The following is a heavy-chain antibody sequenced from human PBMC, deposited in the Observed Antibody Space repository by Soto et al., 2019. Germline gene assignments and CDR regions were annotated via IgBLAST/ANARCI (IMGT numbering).Heavy chain of an antibody. CDR3: ARDGSYGSTFDY. Sequence: EVQLVESGGGLVQPGGSLRLSCAAPGFTFSSYWMNWVRQPPGKGLVWVSRINSDGSSTSYADSVKGRFTISRDNAKNTLYLQMNSLRAEDTAVYYCARDGSYGSTFDYWGQGTLVTVSS. D-gene: IGHD5-18*01. J-gene: IGHJ4*02. CDR2: INSDGSST. V-gene: IGHV3-74*01. CDR1: GFTFSSYW.